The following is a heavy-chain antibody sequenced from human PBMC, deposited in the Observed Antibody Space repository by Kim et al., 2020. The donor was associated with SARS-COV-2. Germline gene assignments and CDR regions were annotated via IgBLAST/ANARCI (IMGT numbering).Heavy chain of an antibody. D-gene: IGHD3-22*01. Sequence: SETLSLTCTVSGGSISSSSYYWGWIRQPPGKGLEWIGSIYYSGSTYYNPSLKSRVTISVDTSKNQFSLKLSSVTTADTAVYYCARLYDSSGYSHYYYYYGMDVWGQGTTVTVSS. CDR1: GGSISSSSYY. CDR2: IYYSGST. J-gene: IGHJ6*02. CDR3: ARLYDSSGYSHYYYYYGMDV. V-gene: IGHV4-39*01.